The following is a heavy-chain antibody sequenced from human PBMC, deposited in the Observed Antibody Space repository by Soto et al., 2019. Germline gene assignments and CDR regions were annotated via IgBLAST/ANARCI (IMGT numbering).Heavy chain of an antibody. CDR3: AKGSSDGRPYYFAY. CDR1: RFTFSNYA. V-gene: IGHV3-23*01. Sequence: PGGSLRLSCAASRFTFSNYAMSWVRQAPGKGLEWVSAISDTGGSTYHADSVKGRFITSRDNTKSTLYLQMTSLRAEDTAVYYCAKGSSDGRPYYFAYWGQGALVTVSS. CDR2: ISDTGGST. J-gene: IGHJ4*02.